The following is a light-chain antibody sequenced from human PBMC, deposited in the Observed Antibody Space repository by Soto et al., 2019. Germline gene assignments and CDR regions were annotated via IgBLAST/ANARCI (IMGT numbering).Light chain of an antibody. CDR3: SSYTSTTAYV. Sequence: ALTQPASVSGSPGQSITISCTGTSGDIGGYDYVSWFQQLPGKAPKLMIYDVVSRPSGVSNRFSGSKSGNTASLTISGLQAEDEADYYCSSYTSTTAYVFGTGTQLTVL. CDR1: SGDIGGYDY. V-gene: IGLV2-14*03. CDR2: DVV. J-gene: IGLJ1*01.